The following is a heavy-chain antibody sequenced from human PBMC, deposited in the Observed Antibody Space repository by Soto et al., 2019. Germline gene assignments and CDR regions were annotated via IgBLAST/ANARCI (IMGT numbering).Heavy chain of an antibody. CDR3: ARGIDKGQLEP. J-gene: IGHJ5*02. Sequence: RASVKVSCKASGYTFTRYTMNWVRQPPGQRLEWMGWINPDNGNTKSSQKFQDRVIITRDTSASTAYMDLSSLRSEDTAVYYCARGIDKGQLEPWGQGTLVSVSS. V-gene: IGHV1-3*01. CDR1: GYTFTRYT. CDR2: INPDNGNT. D-gene: IGHD2-15*01.